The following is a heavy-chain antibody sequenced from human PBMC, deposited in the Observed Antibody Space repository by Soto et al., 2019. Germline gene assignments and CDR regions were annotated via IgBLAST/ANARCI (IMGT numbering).Heavy chain of an antibody. CDR3: AGGRRGGLHLGELSSPTDY. Sequence: QVQLVQSGAEVKKPGASVKVSCKASGYTFTSYDINWVRQATGQGLEWMGWMNPNSGNTGYAQKFQGRVTMTRNTSISTAYMELSSLRSEDTAVYYCAGGRRGGLHLGELSSPTDYWGQGTLVTVSS. D-gene: IGHD3-16*02. J-gene: IGHJ4*02. CDR1: GYTFTSYD. V-gene: IGHV1-8*01. CDR2: MNPNSGNT.